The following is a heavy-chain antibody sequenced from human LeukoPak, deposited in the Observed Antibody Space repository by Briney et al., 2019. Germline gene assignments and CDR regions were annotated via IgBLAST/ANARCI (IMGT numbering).Heavy chain of an antibody. Sequence: GGSLTLSCAASGFSFSNYWMNWVRQSPGKGLEWVANIKYDGTQQTYVDSVKGRFTISLDNAKNSLYLQMNSLRVEDTAVYYCARDPPSLSCVDVWGKGTTVTVSS. CDR2: IKYDGTQQ. D-gene: IGHD3-16*02. CDR3: ARDPPSLSCVDV. CDR1: GFSFSNYW. J-gene: IGHJ6*04. V-gene: IGHV3-7*01.